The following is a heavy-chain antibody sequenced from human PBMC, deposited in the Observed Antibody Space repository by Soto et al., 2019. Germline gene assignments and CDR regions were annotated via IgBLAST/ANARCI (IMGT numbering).Heavy chain of an antibody. V-gene: IGHV1-2*02. J-gene: IGHJ4*02. CDR2: INPNSGDT. CDR1: GYTFTGYY. D-gene: IGHD4-17*01. Sequence: ASVKVSCKASGYTFTGYYIHWVRQAPGQGLEWMGWINPNSGDTNFAQKFQGRVTISVDTSKNQFSLKLNSVTAADTAVYYCARGALTTYFDYWGQGTLVTVSS. CDR3: ARGALTTYFDY.